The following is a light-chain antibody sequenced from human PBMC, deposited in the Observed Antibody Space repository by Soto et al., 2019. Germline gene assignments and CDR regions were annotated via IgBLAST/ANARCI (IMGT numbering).Light chain of an antibody. CDR2: EVS. V-gene: IGLV2-14*01. J-gene: IGLJ1*01. CDR1: SSDVGGYDY. CDR3: SSYSISTAYL. Sequence: QSVLTQPASVSGSPGQSITISCTGTSSDVGGYDYVSWYQLHPGKAPKLMIFEVSNRPSGVSYRFSGSKSGNTASLTISGLQVEDEADYFYSSYSISTAYLFGTGTKLTVL.